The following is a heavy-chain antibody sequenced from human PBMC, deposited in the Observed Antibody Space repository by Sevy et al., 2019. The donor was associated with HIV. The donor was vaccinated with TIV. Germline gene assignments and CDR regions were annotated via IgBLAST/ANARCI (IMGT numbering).Heavy chain of an antibody. D-gene: IGHD3-3*01. Sequence: GGSLRLSCAASGFTFSDYYMSWIRQAPGKGLEWVSYISSSGSTIYYADSVKGRFTISRDNAKNSLYLQMNSLRAEDTAVYYCARGPFGSNYYYYGMDVLGQGTPVTVSS. V-gene: IGHV3-11*01. CDR1: GFTFSDYY. CDR3: ARGPFGSNYYYYGMDV. J-gene: IGHJ6*02. CDR2: ISSSGSTI.